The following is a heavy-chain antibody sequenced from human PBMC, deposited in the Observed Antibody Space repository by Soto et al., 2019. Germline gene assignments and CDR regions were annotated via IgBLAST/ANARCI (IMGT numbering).Heavy chain of an antibody. CDR2: ISWDGGST. J-gene: IGHJ6*02. CDR1: GFTFDDYA. V-gene: IGHV3-43D*04. D-gene: IGHD6-13*01. CDR3: AKDGDSRTRNYYYYYGMDV. Sequence: GGSLRLSCAASGFTFDDYAMHWVRQAPGKGLEWVSLISWDGGSTYYADSVKGRFTISRDNSKNSLYLQMNSLRAEDTALYYCAKDGDSRTRNYYYYYGMDVWGQGTTVTVSS.